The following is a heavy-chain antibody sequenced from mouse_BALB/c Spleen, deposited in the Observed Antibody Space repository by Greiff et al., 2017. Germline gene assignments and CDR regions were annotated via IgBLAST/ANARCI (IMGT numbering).Heavy chain of an antibody. Sequence: EVQLQQSGAELVRSGASVKLSCTASGFNIKDYYMHWVKQRPEQGLEWIGWIDPANGDTEYAPKFQGKATMTADTSSNTAYLQLSSLTSEDTAVYYCNVGEELVPWFAYWGQGTLVTVSA. CDR3: NVGEELVPWFAY. D-gene: IGHD3-3*01. J-gene: IGHJ3*01. V-gene: IGHV14-4*02. CDR2: IDPANGDT. CDR1: GFNIKDYY.